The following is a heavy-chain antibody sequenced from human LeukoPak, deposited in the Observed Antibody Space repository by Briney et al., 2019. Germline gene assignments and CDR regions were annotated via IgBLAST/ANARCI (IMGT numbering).Heavy chain of an antibody. CDR1: GGTFSSHA. Sequence: GASVKVSCKASGGTFSSHAIAWVRQAPGQGPEWMGGIIPISGTANYAQKFQGRDTITTDESTSTAYLELSSLASDDTAVYYCARGLQYQLLKALGHCYMDVWGEGTTVTVSS. V-gene: IGHV1-69*05. J-gene: IGHJ6*03. CDR3: ARGLQYQLLKALGHCYMDV. CDR2: IIPISGTA. D-gene: IGHD2-2*01.